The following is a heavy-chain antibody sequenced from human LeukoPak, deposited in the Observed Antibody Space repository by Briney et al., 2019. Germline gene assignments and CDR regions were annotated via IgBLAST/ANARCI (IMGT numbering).Heavy chain of an antibody. CDR3: ARGKVVTPFDY. CDR2: IYYSGST. CDR1: GGSISSYY. J-gene: IGHJ4*02. V-gene: IGHV4-39*07. D-gene: IGHD4-23*01. Sequence: PSETLSLTCTVSGGSISSYYWGWIRQPPGKGLEWIGSIYYSGSTYYNPSLKSRVTISVDTSKNQFSLKLSSVTAADTAVYYCARGKVVTPFDYWGQGTLVTVSS.